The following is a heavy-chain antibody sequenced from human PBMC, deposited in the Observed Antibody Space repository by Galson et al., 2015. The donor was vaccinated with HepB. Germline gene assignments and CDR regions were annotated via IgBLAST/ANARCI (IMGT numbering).Heavy chain of an antibody. D-gene: IGHD3-10*01. CDR3: AKGYTGVPYYYYYMDV. Sequence: SLRLSCAASGITFNSYAMSWVRQAPGKGLEWVSGIRGSGGYRYYADYEKGRFTISRDNSKNTLDVEMNSLTAEDTAAYYCAKGYTGVPYYYYYMDVWGKGTTVTVSS. J-gene: IGHJ6*03. CDR2: IRGSGGYR. CDR1: GITFNSYA. V-gene: IGHV3-23*01.